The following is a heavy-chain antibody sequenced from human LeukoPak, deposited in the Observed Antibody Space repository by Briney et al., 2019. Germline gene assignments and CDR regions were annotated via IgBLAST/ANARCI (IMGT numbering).Heavy chain of an antibody. CDR1: GGSISSYY. Sequence: SETLSLTCTVPGGSISSYYWSWIRQPPGKGLGWIGYIYYSGSTNYNPSLKSRVTISVDTSKNQFSLKLSSVTAADTAVYYCARGARIAAANDAFDIWGQGTMVTVSS. V-gene: IGHV4-59*01. CDR3: ARGARIAAANDAFDI. J-gene: IGHJ3*02. CDR2: IYYSGST. D-gene: IGHD6-13*01.